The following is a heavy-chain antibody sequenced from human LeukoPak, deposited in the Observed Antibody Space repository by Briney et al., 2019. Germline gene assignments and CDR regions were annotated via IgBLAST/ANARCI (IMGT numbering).Heavy chain of an antibody. CDR3: AKDRDVVVPAATNYFDY. Sequence: GGSLRLSCAASGFTFSSYAMSWVRQAPGKGLEWVSAISGSGGSTYYADSVKGRFTISRDNSKNTLYLQMNSLRAEDTAVYYCAKDRDVVVPAATNYFDYWGQGTLVTVSS. CDR1: GFTFSSYA. J-gene: IGHJ4*02. D-gene: IGHD2-2*01. V-gene: IGHV3-23*01. CDR2: ISGSGGST.